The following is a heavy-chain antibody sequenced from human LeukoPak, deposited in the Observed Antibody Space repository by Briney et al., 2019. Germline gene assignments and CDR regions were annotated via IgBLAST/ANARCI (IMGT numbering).Heavy chain of an antibody. Sequence: GESLKISCKVSGYIFTSDWIGWVRQVPGKGLEWMGIIHPGDSDTRYSPSFQGQVTISADKSISTAYLQWSSLKASDTAMYYCARGDGSGSYYPPTGFWGQGTLVTVSS. J-gene: IGHJ4*02. V-gene: IGHV5-51*01. CDR1: GYIFTSDW. CDR3: ARGDGSGSYYPPTGF. CDR2: IHPGDSDT. D-gene: IGHD3-10*01.